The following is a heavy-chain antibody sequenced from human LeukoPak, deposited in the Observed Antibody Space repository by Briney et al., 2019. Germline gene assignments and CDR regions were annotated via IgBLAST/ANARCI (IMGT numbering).Heavy chain of an antibody. Sequence: SQTLSLSCAMYGDSVSTNIGAWNWIRQSPSRGLEWLGRTYYRSKWYNDYAVSVKSRITINPDTSKNQFSLQLNSVTPEDTAVYYCARDQGGLDHWGQGTLVTVSS. CDR2: TYYRSKWYN. CDR1: GDSVSTNIGA. V-gene: IGHV6-1*01. D-gene: IGHD3-16*01. J-gene: IGHJ4*02. CDR3: ARDQGGLDH.